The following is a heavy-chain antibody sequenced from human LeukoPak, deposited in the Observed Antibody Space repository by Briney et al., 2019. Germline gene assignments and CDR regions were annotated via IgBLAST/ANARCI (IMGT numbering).Heavy chain of an antibody. Sequence: SETLSLTCTVSGGSISSYYWSWIRQPPGKGLEWIGYIYYSGSTNYNPSLKSRVTISVDTSKNQFSLKLSSVTAADTAVYYCGREHTKDYYDSSGLFDYWGQGTLVTVS. D-gene: IGHD3-22*01. CDR2: IYYSGST. V-gene: IGHV4-59*01. CDR1: GGSISSYY. CDR3: GREHTKDYYDSSGLFDY. J-gene: IGHJ4*02.